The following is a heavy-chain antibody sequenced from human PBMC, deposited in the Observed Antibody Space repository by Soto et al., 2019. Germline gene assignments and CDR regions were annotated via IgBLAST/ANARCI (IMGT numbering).Heavy chain of an antibody. J-gene: IGHJ4*02. CDR3: ARGVTAGVDY. CDR2: IIPIFGTA. V-gene: IGHV1-69*13. D-gene: IGHD1-26*01. CDR1: GGTFSSYA. Sequence: SVKVSCKASGGTFSSYAISWVREAPGQGLEWMGGIIPIFGTANYAQKFQGRVTITADESTSTAYMELSSLTSDDTAFYYCARGVTAGVDYWGKGTLVTVSS.